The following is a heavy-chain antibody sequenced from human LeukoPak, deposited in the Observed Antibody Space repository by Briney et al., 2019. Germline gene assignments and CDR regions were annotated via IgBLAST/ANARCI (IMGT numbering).Heavy chain of an antibody. CDR3: ARDRTLPGDAFDI. CDR2: IYYSGST. V-gene: IGHV4-59*01. D-gene: IGHD1-14*01. CDR1: GGSLSSYY. J-gene: IGHJ3*02. Sequence: SETLSLTCTVSGGSLSSYYWSWIRQPPGKGLEWIGYIYYSGSTNYNPSLKSRVTISVDTFKNQFSLKLSSVTAADTAVYYCARDRTLPGDAFDIWGQGTMVTVSS.